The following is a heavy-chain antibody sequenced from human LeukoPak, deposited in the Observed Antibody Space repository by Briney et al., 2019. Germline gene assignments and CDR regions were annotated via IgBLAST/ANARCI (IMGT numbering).Heavy chain of an antibody. CDR3: ARSEQLVPPHNWFDP. D-gene: IGHD6-13*01. CDR1: GGSISSYY. CDR2: IYTSGST. J-gene: IGHJ5*02. Sequence: SETLSLTCTVSGGSISSYYWSWIRQPPGKGLEWIGYIYTSGSTNYNPSLKSRVTISVDTSKNQFSLKLSSVTAADTAVYYCARSEQLVPPHNWFDPWGQGTLVTVSS. V-gene: IGHV4-4*09.